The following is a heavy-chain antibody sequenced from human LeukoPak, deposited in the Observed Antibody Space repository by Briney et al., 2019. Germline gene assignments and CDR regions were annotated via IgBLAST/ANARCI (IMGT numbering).Heavy chain of an antibody. CDR3: ARFDSGSYFPIDY. CDR2: INPNSGGT. D-gene: IGHD1-26*01. CDR1: GYTFTGYY. V-gene: IGHV1-2*02. Sequence: AASVKVSCKASGYTFTGYYMHWVRQAPGQGLEWMGWINPNSGGTNYAQKFQGRVTMTRDTSISTAYMELSRLRSDDTAVYYCARFDSGSYFPIDYWGQGTLVTVSS. J-gene: IGHJ4*02.